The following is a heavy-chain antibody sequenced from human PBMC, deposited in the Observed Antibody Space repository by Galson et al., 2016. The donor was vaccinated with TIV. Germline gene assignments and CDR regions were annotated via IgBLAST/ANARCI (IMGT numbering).Heavy chain of an antibody. CDR3: ARGQTYFNSYMDV. CDR2: IIAIFGTT. D-gene: IGHD3-9*01. CDR1: GGIFNSYG. J-gene: IGHJ6*03. Sequence: SVKVSCKASGGIFNSYGISWVRQAPGQGLEWMGGIIAIFGTTNYAQKFQGRVTITTDEPTSTVYMELSSLRSDDTAVYYCARGQTYFNSYMDVWGKGTTVTVSS. V-gene: IGHV1-69*05.